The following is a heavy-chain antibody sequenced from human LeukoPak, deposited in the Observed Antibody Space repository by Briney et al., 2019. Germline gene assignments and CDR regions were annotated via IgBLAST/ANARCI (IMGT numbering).Heavy chain of an antibody. D-gene: IGHD3-16*02. Sequence: SVKVSCKASGGTFSSYAISWVRQAPGQGLERMGGIIPIFGTANYVQKFQGRVTITADESTSTAYMELSSLRSEDTAVYYCAMVWGSYRYRAFDIWGQGTMVTVSS. CDR2: IIPIFGTA. V-gene: IGHV1-69*01. J-gene: IGHJ3*02. CDR1: GGTFSSYA. CDR3: AMVWGSYRYRAFDI.